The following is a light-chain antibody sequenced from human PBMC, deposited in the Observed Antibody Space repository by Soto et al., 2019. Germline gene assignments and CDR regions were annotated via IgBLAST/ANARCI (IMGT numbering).Light chain of an antibody. CDR1: QGISSY. CDR2: AAS. Sequence: DIQLTQSPSFLSASVGDRVPITCRASQGISSYLAWYQQKPGKAPRLLIYAASTLQSGVPSRFSGSGSGTEFTLTISSLQPEDVATYYCQHYDHLPITFGQGTRLEIK. CDR3: QHYDHLPIT. V-gene: IGKV1-9*01. J-gene: IGKJ5*01.